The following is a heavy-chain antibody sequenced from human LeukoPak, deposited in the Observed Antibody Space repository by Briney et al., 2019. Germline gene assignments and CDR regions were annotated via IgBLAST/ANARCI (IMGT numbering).Heavy chain of an antibody. CDR3: ARDRGGWSNWYFDL. D-gene: IGHD6-19*01. V-gene: IGHV4-4*02. CDR2: IYTSGST. Sequence: SSETLSLTCAVSGGSITSTNLWNWVRPPPGKGLEWIGRIYTSGSTNYNPSLKSRVTMSVDTSKNQFSLKLSSVTAADTAVYYCARDRGGWSNWYFDLWGRGTLVTVSS. J-gene: IGHJ2*01. CDR1: GGSITSTNL.